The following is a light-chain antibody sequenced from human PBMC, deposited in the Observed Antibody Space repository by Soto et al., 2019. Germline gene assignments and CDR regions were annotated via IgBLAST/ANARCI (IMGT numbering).Light chain of an antibody. V-gene: IGKV3-15*01. CDR3: QQNNKWPPVT. J-gene: IGKJ4*01. Sequence: EIDFTQSPGTLSLSPGERATLSCRASQSVTSTYLAWYQQTPGQAPRLLIYGTSNRATGIPARFSGSGSGTEFTLTISSLQSEDFAVYYCQQNNKWPPVTFGGGTKVDIK. CDR2: GTS. CDR1: QSVTSTY.